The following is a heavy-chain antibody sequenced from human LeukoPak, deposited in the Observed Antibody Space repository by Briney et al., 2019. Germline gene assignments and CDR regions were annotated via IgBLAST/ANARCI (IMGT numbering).Heavy chain of an antibody. CDR1: GFTFSSYA. CDR2: ISGSGGST. D-gene: IGHD3-22*01. V-gene: IGHV3-23*01. CDR3: AKDRRDSSGYYYSRFDY. Sequence: GGSLRLSCAASGFTFSSYAMSWVRQAPGKGLEWVSAISGSGGSTYYADSVKGRFTISRDNSKNTLYLQMDSLRAEDTAVYYCAKDRRDSSGYYYSRFDYWGQGTLVTVSS. J-gene: IGHJ4*02.